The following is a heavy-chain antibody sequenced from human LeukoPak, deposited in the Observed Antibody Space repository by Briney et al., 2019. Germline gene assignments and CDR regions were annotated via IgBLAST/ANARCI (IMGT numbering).Heavy chain of an antibody. CDR3: ARGDDYNVGYFDY. D-gene: IGHD5-24*01. J-gene: IGHJ4*02. V-gene: IGHV4-59*01. Sequence: PSETLSLTCTFSVGSISSYYWSWIRQPPGKGLEWIGYIYYSGGTNYTPSLQSRVTISVDTYKNHFSLRLSSVTAADTAVYYCARGDDYNVGYFDYWGQGTLVTVSS. CDR2: IYYSGGT. CDR1: VGSISSYY.